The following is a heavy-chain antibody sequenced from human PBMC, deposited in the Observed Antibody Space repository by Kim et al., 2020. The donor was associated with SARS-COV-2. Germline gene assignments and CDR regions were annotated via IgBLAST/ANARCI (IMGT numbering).Heavy chain of an antibody. CDR3: ATADFDY. V-gene: IGHV1-69*04. J-gene: IGHJ4*02. Sequence: SVKVSCQTSGGSFKSYGMSWVRQAPGQGLEWMGRIIPVVDSPTYAQKFQGRITISADKSTGTAYMELSTLTSEDTAVYYCATADFDYWGQGTLVIVSS. CDR1: GGSFKSYG. CDR2: IIPVVDSP.